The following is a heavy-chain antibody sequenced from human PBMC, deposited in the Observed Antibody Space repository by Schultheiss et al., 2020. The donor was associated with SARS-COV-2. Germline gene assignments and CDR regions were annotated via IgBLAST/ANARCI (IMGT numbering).Heavy chain of an antibody. D-gene: IGHD3-10*01. J-gene: IGHJ4*02. V-gene: IGHV3-74*01. CDR2: INSDGSST. CDR3: ARFGAVDGSGSYFFDY. Sequence: GASLRLSCAASGFTFSSYWMHWVRQAPGKGLVWVSSINSDGSSTSYADSVKGRFTISRDNAKNTLYLQMNSLRAEDTAVYYCARFGAVDGSGSYFFDYWGQGTLVTVSS. CDR1: GFTFSSYW.